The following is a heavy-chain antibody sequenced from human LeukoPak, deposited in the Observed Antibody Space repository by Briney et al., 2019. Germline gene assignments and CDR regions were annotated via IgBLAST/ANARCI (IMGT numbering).Heavy chain of an antibody. CDR2: ISSSSSYT. Sequence: GGSLRLSCAASGFTVSDYYMSWIRQAPGKGLEWVSYISSSSSYTNYADSVKGRFTISRDNAKNSLYLQMNSLRAEYTAVYYCARQGGAYSSGRFDYWGQGTLVTVSS. D-gene: IGHD6-19*01. CDR1: GFTVSDYY. J-gene: IGHJ4*02. CDR3: ARQGGAYSSGRFDY. V-gene: IGHV3-11*06.